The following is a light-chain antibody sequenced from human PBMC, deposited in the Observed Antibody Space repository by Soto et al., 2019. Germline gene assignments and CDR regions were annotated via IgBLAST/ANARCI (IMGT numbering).Light chain of an antibody. V-gene: IGKV1-6*01. CDR2: AAS. J-gene: IGKJ4*01. CDR1: QGIRNN. Sequence: AIQLTQSPSSLSASVGDSVTITCRASQGIRNNLGWYRQKPGKAPELLIYAASNLQSGVPSRFSGSGSGTDFTLTISSLQPEDFATYYCQQDYRYPLTFGGGTKVDIK. CDR3: QQDYRYPLT.